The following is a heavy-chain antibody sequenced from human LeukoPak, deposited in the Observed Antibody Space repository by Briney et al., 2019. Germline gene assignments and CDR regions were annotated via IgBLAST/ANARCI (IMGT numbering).Heavy chain of an antibody. J-gene: IGHJ4*02. CDR1: GFTVSRCY. CDR2: IYTSGNT. Sequence: GGSLRLSCAASGFTVSRCYISWVRQAPGKGLEWVSVIYTSGNTYYAYSVKGRFTISRDNSKNTLYLQMNSLRAEDTAVYYCARAPFYFDSSNYPYFDYWGQGTLVTVSS. D-gene: IGHD3-22*01. CDR3: ARAPFYFDSSNYPYFDY. V-gene: IGHV3-53*01.